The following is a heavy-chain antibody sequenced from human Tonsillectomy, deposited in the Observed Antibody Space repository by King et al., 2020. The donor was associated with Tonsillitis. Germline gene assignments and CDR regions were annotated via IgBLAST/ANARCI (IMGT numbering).Heavy chain of an antibody. CDR2: IIPVLGIA. J-gene: IGHJ3*02. Sequence: APGQGLEWMGRIIPVLGIANYEQKLQGRVTITADNSTSTAYMELSSLRSEDTAVYYCARARRDEAFDIWGQGTMVTVSS. CDR3: ARARRDEAFDI. V-gene: IGHV1-69*04.